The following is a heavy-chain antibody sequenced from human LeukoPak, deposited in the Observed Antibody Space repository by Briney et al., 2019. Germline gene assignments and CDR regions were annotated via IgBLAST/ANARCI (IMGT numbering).Heavy chain of an antibody. D-gene: IGHD3-3*01. CDR2: ISGSGGST. Sequence: GGSLRLSCAASGFTFSSYAMSWVRQAPGKVLEWVSAISGSGGSTYYADSVKGRFTISRDNSKNTLYLQMNSLRAEDTAVYYCAKDITILGEAFDIWGQGTMVTVSS. J-gene: IGHJ3*02. V-gene: IGHV3-23*01. CDR1: GFTFSSYA. CDR3: AKDITILGEAFDI.